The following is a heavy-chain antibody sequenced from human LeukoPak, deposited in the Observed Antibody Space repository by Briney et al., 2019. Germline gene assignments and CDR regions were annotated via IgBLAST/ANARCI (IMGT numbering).Heavy chain of an antibody. D-gene: IGHD1-26*01. CDR3: ARYWASQPLGATTGFDI. V-gene: IGHV1-46*01. CDR2: INPSGGST. CDR1: GYTFTSYY. Sequence: ASVKVSCKASGYTFTSYYMHWVRQAPGQGLEWMGIINPSGGSTSYAQKFQGRVTMTRDTSTSTVYMALSSLRSEDTAVYYCARYWASQPLGATTGFDIWGQGTMVTVSS. J-gene: IGHJ3*02.